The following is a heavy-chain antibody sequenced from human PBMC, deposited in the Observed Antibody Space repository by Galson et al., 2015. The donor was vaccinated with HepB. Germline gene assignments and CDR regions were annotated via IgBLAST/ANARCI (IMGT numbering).Heavy chain of an antibody. CDR2: IYSTGNT. D-gene: IGHD7-27*01. CDR1: SGSISSYY. Sequence: LSLTCTISSGSISSYYWAWIRQPAGKGLEWIGRIYSTGNTNYNPSLKSRVTMSVDTSKNQFPLKLISVTAADTAVYYCARVTGDRALDYWGQGTLVTVSS. CDR3: ARVTGDRALDY. J-gene: IGHJ4*02. V-gene: IGHV4-4*07.